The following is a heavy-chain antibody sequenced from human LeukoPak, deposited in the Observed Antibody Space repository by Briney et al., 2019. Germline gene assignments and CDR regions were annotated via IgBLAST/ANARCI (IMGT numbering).Heavy chain of an antibody. CDR3: ARDAPGYLYTQVDQ. V-gene: IGHV3-74*01. CDR1: GFTLSGYW. CDR2: IHRDGITT. Sequence: GGSLRLSCAASGFTLSGYWMHWVRQAPGKGLVWVSRIHRDGITTTYADSVKGRFTISRDNAKNTLYLQMNSLRAEDTAVYYCARDAPGYLYTQVDQRGQGTLVTVSS. D-gene: IGHD2-2*01. J-gene: IGHJ4*02.